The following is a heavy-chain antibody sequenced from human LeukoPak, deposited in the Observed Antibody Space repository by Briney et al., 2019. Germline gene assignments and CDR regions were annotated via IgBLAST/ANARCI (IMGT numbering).Heavy chain of an antibody. D-gene: IGHD6-13*01. V-gene: IGHV4-39*07. CDR2: INYSGST. CDR3: ARADYSSTWSHDYYYMDV. Sequence: PSETLSLTCTVSGGSISSSSYYWGWIRQPPGKGLEWIGSINYSGSTYYNPSLKSRVTISVDTSKNQFSLKLSSVTAADTAVYYCARADYSSTWSHDYYYMDVWGKGTTVTVSS. CDR1: GGSISSSSYY. J-gene: IGHJ6*03.